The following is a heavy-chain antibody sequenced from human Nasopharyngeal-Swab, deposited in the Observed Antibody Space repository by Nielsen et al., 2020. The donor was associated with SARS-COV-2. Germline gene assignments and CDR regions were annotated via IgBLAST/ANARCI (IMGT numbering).Heavy chain of an antibody. Sequence: ASVKVSCKASGYTFTGYYMHWVRQAPGQGLEWMGRINPNSGGTNYAQKFQGRVTMTRDTSISTAYMELSRLRSDDTAVYYCARSPYADPLVLVYWGQGTLVTVSS. CDR3: ARSPYADPLVLVY. J-gene: IGHJ4*02. V-gene: IGHV1-2*06. CDR1: GYTFTGYY. D-gene: IGHD4-17*01. CDR2: INPNSGGT.